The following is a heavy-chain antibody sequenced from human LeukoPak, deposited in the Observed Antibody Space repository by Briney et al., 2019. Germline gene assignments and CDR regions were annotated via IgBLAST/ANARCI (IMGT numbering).Heavy chain of an antibody. V-gene: IGHV3-7*04. J-gene: IGHJ4*02. Sequence: GGSLRLSCAASGFTVSSNYMSWVRQAPGKGLEWVANIKQDGSKKCYVDSVKGRFTISRDNAKNSLYLQMNSLRVEDTAVYYCARGFNPDYWGQGTLVTVSS. CDR2: IKQDGSKK. CDR1: GFTVSSNY. CDR3: ARGFNPDY.